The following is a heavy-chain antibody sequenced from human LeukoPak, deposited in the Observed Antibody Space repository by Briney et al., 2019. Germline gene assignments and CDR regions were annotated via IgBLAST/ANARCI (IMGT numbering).Heavy chain of an antibody. V-gene: IGHV3-7*01. CDR3: ARDQYCGGDCYSFDY. D-gene: IGHD2-21*01. CDR1: GFTFSSYW. Sequence: GGSLRLSCAASGFTFSSYWMSWVRQAPGKGLEWVANIKQDGSEKYYVDSVKGRFTISRDNAKNSLYLQMNSLRAEDTAVYYCARDQYCGGDCYSFDYWGQGTLVTVSS. J-gene: IGHJ4*02. CDR2: IKQDGSEK.